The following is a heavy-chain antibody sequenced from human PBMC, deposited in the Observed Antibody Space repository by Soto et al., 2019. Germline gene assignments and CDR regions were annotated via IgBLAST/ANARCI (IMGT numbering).Heavy chain of an antibody. CDR1: GFTFSRYA. CDR3: AKHNLQPGGPIAYYYGMDV. V-gene: IGHV3-23*01. J-gene: IGHJ6*02. Sequence: GGSLRLSCAASGFTFSRYAMSWVRQAPGKGLEWVSAISGSGGSTYYADSVKVRFTISRDNSKNAQYLQMNSLRAEDTAVYYCAKHNLQPGGPIAYYYGMDVWGQGTTVTVSS. D-gene: IGHD3-16*01. CDR2: ISGSGGST.